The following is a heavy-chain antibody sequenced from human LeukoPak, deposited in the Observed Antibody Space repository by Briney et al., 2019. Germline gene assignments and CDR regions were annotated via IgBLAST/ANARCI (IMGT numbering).Heavy chain of an antibody. Sequence: ASVKVSCKASGYTFTSYGISWVRQAPGQGLEWMGWISAYNGNTNYAQKLQGRVTMTTDTSTSTAYMELRSLRSDDTAVYYCARAVLGHYFTVGGYYYYMDVWGKGTTVTISS. CDR1: GYTFTSYG. J-gene: IGHJ6*03. CDR3: ARAVLGHYFTVGGYYYYMDV. V-gene: IGHV1-18*01. CDR2: ISAYNGNT. D-gene: IGHD2-8*02.